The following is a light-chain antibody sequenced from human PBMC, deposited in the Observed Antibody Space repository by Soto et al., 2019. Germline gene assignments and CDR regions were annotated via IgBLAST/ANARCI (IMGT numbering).Light chain of an antibody. CDR2: AAS. CDR3: QQYDNLPLT. V-gene: IGKV1-39*01. J-gene: IGKJ4*01. CDR1: QSISRY. Sequence: DIQMTQSPSSLSASVGDRVTITCRASQSISRYLNWYQQKPGKAPKLLIYAASSLQSGVPSRLSGSGSGTDFTLTISSLQPEDFATYYCQQYDNLPLTFGGGTKVDIK.